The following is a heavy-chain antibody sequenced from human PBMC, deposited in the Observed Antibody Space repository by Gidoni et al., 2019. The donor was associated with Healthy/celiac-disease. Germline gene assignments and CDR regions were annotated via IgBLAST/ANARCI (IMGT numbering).Heavy chain of an antibody. V-gene: IGHV3-21*01. CDR3: ARALTTPGYCSGGSCADY. J-gene: IGHJ4*02. CDR2: ISSSSSYI. D-gene: IGHD2-15*01. Sequence: EVQLVESGGGLVKPGGSLRLSCAASGFTFSSYSMNWVRKAPGKGLDWVSSISSSSSYIYDADSVKGRFTISRDNAKNSLYLQMNSLRAEDTAVYYCARALTTPGYCSGGSCADYWGQGTLVTVSS. CDR1: GFTFSSYS.